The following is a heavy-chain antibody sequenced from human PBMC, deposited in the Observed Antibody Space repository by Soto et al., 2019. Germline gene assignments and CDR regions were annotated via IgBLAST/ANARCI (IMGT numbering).Heavy chain of an antibody. CDR1: GFTFSSYA. D-gene: IGHD3-22*01. CDR3: AKDQGREGVILYFFDY. Sequence: GSLRLSCAASGFTFSSYAISWVRQAPGKGLEWVSAISGSGGSTYYADSVKGRFTISRDNSKNTLYLQMNSLRAEDTAVYYCAKDQGREGVILYFFDYWGQGTLVTVSS. CDR2: ISGSGGST. V-gene: IGHV3-23*01. J-gene: IGHJ4*02.